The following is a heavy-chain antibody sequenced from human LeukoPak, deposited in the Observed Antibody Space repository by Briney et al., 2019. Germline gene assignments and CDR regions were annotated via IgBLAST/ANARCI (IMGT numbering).Heavy chain of an antibody. CDR3: ARDFWSGYYTED. D-gene: IGHD3-3*01. J-gene: IGHJ4*02. Sequence: GGSLRLSCEFSGIIFSTYAMNWVRQAPGKGLEWISYISGSTSGSTSITQYADSVKGRFIISRDNAKNSLHLQMDSLSAEDMAVYYCARDFWSGYYTEDWGQGALVIVSS. CDR2: ISGSTSGSTSIT. CDR1: GIIFSTYA. V-gene: IGHV3-48*04.